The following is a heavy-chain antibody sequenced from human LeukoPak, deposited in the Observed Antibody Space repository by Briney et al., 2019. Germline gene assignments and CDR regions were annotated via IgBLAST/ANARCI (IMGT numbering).Heavy chain of an antibody. Sequence: PSETLSLTCTVSGGSISSYYWSWIRQPAGKGLEWIGRIYTSGSTNYNPSLKSRVTMSVDTSKNQFSLKLSSVTAADTAVYYCARDSNGYCSGGSCYSGGWFDPWGQGTLVTVSS. CDR2: IYTSGST. CDR1: GGSISSYY. V-gene: IGHV4-4*07. D-gene: IGHD2-15*01. CDR3: ARDSNGYCSGGSCYSGGWFDP. J-gene: IGHJ5*02.